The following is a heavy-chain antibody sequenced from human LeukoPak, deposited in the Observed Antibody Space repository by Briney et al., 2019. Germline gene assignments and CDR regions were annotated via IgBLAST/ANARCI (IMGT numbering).Heavy chain of an antibody. CDR1: GFTFSSYS. D-gene: IGHD3-10*01. J-gene: IGHJ6*02. V-gene: IGHV3-48*04. CDR2: ISSSSSTI. Sequence: GGSLRLSCAASGFTFSSYSMNWVRQAPGKGLEWVSYISSSSSTIYYADSVKGRFTISRDNAKNSLYLQMNSLRAEDTAVYYCARVRITMVRGVSGGMDVWGQGTTVTVSS. CDR3: ARVRITMVRGVSGGMDV.